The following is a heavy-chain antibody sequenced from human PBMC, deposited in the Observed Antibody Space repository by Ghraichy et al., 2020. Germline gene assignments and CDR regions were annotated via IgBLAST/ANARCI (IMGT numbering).Heavy chain of an antibody. V-gene: IGHV3-74*01. Sequence: GGSLRLSCAASGFTFSTYWMHWVRQLPGKGLVWVSRVNSDGTSTNYADSVKGRFTIFRDNDKNTLYLQMNNLRADDTAVYYCATLGGSGWPDYWGQGTLVNVSS. CDR2: VNSDGTST. CDR1: GFTFSTYW. D-gene: IGHD6-19*01. J-gene: IGHJ4*02. CDR3: ATLGGSGWPDY.